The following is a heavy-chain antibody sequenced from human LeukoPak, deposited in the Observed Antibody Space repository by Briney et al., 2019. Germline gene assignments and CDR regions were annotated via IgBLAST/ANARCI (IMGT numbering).Heavy chain of an antibody. CDR3: ARGLDIVVVPAAIPKGVAFDI. J-gene: IGHJ3*02. CDR2: IYTSGST. Sequence: SQTLSLTCTVSGGSISSGSYYWSWIRQPAGKGLEWIGRIYTSGSTNYNPSLKSRVTISVDTSKNQFSLKLSSVTAADTAVYYCARGLDIVVVPAAIPKGVAFDIWGQGTMVTVSS. CDR1: GGSISSGSYY. D-gene: IGHD2-2*02. V-gene: IGHV4-61*02.